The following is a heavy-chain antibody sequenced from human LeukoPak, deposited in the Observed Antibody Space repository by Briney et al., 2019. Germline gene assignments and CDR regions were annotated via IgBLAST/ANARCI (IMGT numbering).Heavy chain of an antibody. V-gene: IGHV1-18*01. CDR2: ISAYNGNT. D-gene: IGHD4/OR15-4a*01. CDR1: GYTFTSYG. Sequence: ASVKVSCKASGYTFTSYGISWVRQAPGQGLEWMGWISAYNGNTNYAQKLQGRVTMTTDTSTSTAYMELRRLRSDDTAVYYCAREGTLGGRPADYEYYYYYGMDVWGQGTTVTVSS. CDR3: AREGTLGGRPADYEYYYYYGMDV. J-gene: IGHJ6*02.